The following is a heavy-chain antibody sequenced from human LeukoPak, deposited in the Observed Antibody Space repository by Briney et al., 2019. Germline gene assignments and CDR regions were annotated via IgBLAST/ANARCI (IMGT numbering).Heavy chain of an antibody. Sequence: GGSLRLSCAASGFTFSSYSMNWVRQAPGKGLEWVSSISSSSSYIYYADSVKGRFTISRDNSKNTLYLQMNSLRAEDTAVYYCAREGGPGSSYYYDSSGYFYDYWGQGTLVTVSS. D-gene: IGHD3-22*01. CDR1: GFTFSSYS. CDR3: AREGGPGSSYYYDSSGYFYDY. V-gene: IGHV3-21*01. CDR2: ISSSSSYI. J-gene: IGHJ4*02.